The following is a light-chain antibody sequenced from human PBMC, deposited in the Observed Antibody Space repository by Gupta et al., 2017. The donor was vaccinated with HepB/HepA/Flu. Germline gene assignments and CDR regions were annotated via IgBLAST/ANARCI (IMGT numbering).Light chain of an antibody. CDR3: ACGDSINWV. CDR2: YKSDSDK. Sequence: HPVLTQPPSLSASPGASATFTRTLRSGINGGTSSIDCYQQKPERLPRDLPMYKSDSDKKQGSGGPRRFSAAKEAATNAGLVLISVQHADDEADYCGACGDSINWVFGGGTKLTVL. J-gene: IGLJ3*02. V-gene: IGLV5-39*01. CDR1: SGINGGTSS.